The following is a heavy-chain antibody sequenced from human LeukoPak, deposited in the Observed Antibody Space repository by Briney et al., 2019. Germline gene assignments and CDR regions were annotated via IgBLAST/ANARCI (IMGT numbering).Heavy chain of an antibody. J-gene: IGHJ3*02. CDR3: ARRDSSGYYYVVAFDI. Sequence: PGGSLRLSCAASGFTFSSYSMNWVRQAPGKGLEWVSSISSSSSYIYYADSVKGRFTISRDNAKNSLYLQMNSLRAEDTAVYYCARRDSSGYYYVVAFDIWGQGTMVTVSS. D-gene: IGHD3-22*01. CDR1: GFTFSSYS. CDR2: ISSSSSYI. V-gene: IGHV3-21*01.